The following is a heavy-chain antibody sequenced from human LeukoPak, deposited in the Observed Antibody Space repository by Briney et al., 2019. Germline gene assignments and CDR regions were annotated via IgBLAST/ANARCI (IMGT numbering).Heavy chain of an antibody. CDR2: INHSGST. D-gene: IGHD3-3*01. CDR3: ARQFLGGWFDP. CDR1: GFTVSSYY. Sequence: GSLRLSCVASGFTVSSYYVSWVRQPPGKGLEWIGEINHSGSTNYNPSLKSRVTISVDTSKNQFSLKLSSVTAADTAVYYCARQFLGGWFDPWGQGTLVTVSS. J-gene: IGHJ5*02. V-gene: IGHV4-34*01.